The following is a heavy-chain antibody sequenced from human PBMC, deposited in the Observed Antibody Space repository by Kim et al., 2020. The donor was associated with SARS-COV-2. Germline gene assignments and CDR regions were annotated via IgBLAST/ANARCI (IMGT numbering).Heavy chain of an antibody. D-gene: IGHD4-17*01. V-gene: IGHV3-23*01. Sequence: DSVKGRFNISRDNSKNKLYLKMNRLRAGDTAVYYCVNVRERGLPLDYFDYWGQGALVTVSS. CDR3: VNVRERGLPLDYFDY. J-gene: IGHJ4*02.